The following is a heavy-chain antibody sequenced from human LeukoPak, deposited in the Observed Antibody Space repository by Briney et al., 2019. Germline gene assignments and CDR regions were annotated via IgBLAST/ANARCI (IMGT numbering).Heavy chain of an antibody. Sequence: PGGSLRLSCAASGFPFSGSGMHWVRQAPGKGLEWVAVIWYDGSHQYYADSVKGRFTISRDNSKNTLYLQMNSLRAEDTALYHCARVGGYSYGHDYWGQGTLVTVSS. CDR1: GFPFSGSG. J-gene: IGHJ4*02. CDR3: ARVGGYSYGHDY. V-gene: IGHV3-33*01. D-gene: IGHD5-18*01. CDR2: IWYDGSHQ.